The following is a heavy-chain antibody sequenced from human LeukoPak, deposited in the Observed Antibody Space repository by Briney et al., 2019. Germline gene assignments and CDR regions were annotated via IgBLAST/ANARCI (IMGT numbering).Heavy chain of an antibody. Sequence: SETLSLTCTVSGGSISSSNYHWGWIRQPPGKGLEWIGTIYYSGSTYYNPSLKSRVTISVDTSKNQFSLKLSSVTAADTAVYYCARLVAATGNFDYWGQGTLVTVSS. CDR1: GGSISSSNYH. CDR3: ARLVAATGNFDY. CDR2: IYYSGST. V-gene: IGHV4-39*07. J-gene: IGHJ4*02. D-gene: IGHD6-13*01.